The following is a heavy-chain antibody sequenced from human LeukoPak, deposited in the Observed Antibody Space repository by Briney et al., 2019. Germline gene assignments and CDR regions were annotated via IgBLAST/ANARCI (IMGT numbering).Heavy chain of an antibody. CDR1: GFTFSSYG. CDR3: AREAGSGDGYNTDY. J-gene: IGHJ4*02. Sequence: PGGSLRLSCAASGFTFSSYGMHWVRQAPGKGLEWVAAIWYDGSNKYYADSVKGRFTISRDNSKNTLYLQMNSLRAEDTAVYYCAREAGSGDGYNTDYWGQGTLVTVSS. V-gene: IGHV3-33*01. D-gene: IGHD5-24*01. CDR2: IWYDGSNK.